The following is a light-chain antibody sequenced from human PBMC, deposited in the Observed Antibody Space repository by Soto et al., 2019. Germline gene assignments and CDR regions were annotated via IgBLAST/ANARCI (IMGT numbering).Light chain of an antibody. CDR3: QSYDSSLSVV. CDR1: SSNIGAGYD. CDR2: GNS. J-gene: IGLJ2*01. V-gene: IGLV1-40*01. Sequence: QAVVTQPPSVSGAPGQRVTISCTGSSSNIGAGYDVHWYQQLPGTAPKLLIYGNSNRPSGVPDRLSGSKSGTSASLAITGLQAEDEADYYCQSYDSSLSVVFGGGTKLTVL.